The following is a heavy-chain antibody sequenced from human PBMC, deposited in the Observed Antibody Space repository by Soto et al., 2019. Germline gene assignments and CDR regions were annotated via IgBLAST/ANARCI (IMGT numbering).Heavy chain of an antibody. CDR1: GFTFDGSA. CDR3: TRQTDAVQWLVVPTDYNFDY. CDR2: IRSKTNSYAT. J-gene: IGHJ4*02. V-gene: IGHV3-73*02. D-gene: IGHD6-19*01. Sequence: EGQLVESGGGLVQPGGSVKLSCAASGFTFDGSAMHWVRQASGKGLEWVGHIRSKTNSYATAYAESVKGRFTISRDDSMNTGYLQMNSLKTEDTAVYFCTRQTDAVQWLVVPTDYNFDYWGQGTLVTVSS.